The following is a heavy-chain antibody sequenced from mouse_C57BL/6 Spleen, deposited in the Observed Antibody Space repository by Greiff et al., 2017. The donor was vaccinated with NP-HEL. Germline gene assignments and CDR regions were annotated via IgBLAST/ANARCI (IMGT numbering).Heavy chain of an antibody. J-gene: IGHJ4*01. CDR3: AKDYYCSHYYAMYY. V-gene: IGHV1-82*01. CDR1: GYAFSSSW. Sequence: QVQLKESGPELVKPGASVKISCKASGYAFSSSWMNWVKQRPGKGLEWIGRIYPGDGDTNYNGKFKGKATLTADKSSSTAYMQLSSLTSEDSAVYFCAKDYYCSHYYAMYYWGQGTSVTVSS. D-gene: IGHD1-1*01. CDR2: IYPGDGDT.